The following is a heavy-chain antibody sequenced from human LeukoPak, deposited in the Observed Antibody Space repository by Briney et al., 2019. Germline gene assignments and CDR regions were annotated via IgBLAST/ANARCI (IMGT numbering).Heavy chain of an antibody. CDR2: INQDGSAK. Sequence: PGGSLRLSCAASGFMFTSYWMSWVRQAPGKGLEWVANINQDGSAKYYVDSVKGRFTISRDNAKNSLYLQMNSLRAEDTAVYYCARGVRGYSGYDPGSLSYYMDVWGKGTTVTISS. J-gene: IGHJ6*03. CDR1: GFMFTSYW. V-gene: IGHV3-7*01. CDR3: ARGVRGYSGYDPGSLSYYMDV. D-gene: IGHD5-12*01.